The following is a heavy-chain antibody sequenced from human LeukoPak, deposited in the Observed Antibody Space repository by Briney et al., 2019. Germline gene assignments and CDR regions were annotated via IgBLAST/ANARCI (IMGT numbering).Heavy chain of an antibody. V-gene: IGHV4-39*01. D-gene: IGHD3-10*01. CDR3: ARHYGP. Sequence: PGGSLRLSCAASGFTFSSYAMSWVRQPPGKGLEWIGSIYDSGSTYYNPSLKSRVTISVDTSKNQFSPKLNSVIAADTAVYYCARHYGPWGQGTLVTVSS. CDR2: IYDSGST. CDR1: GFTFSSYA. J-gene: IGHJ5*02.